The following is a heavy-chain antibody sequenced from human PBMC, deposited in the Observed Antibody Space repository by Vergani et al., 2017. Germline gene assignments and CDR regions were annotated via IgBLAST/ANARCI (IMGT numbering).Heavy chain of an antibody. V-gene: IGHV3-30*02. CDR1: GFTFSSYG. D-gene: IGHD3-10*01. CDR3: AKSITMVRGVKNYYYYYGMDV. J-gene: IGHJ6*02. Sequence: QVQLVESGGGVVQPGGSLRLSCAASGFTFSSYGMHWVRQAPGKGLEWVAFIRYDGSNKYYADSVKGRFTISRDNSKNTLYLQMTSLRAEDTAVYYCAKSITMVRGVKNYYYYYGMDVWGQGTTVTVSS. CDR2: IRYDGSNK.